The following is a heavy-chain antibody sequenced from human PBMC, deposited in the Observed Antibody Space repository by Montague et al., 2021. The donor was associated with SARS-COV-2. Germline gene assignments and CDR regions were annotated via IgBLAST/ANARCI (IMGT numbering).Heavy chain of an antibody. Sequence: SLRLSCAVSGFTFSAYAMSWVRQAPGKGLVWVSRIKGDGTNTIYADSVKGRFAISRDNAQNTVYLQMSSLRAEDAAVYYCVRDGDHWDFDYWGQGALVTVSS. CDR1: GFTFSAYA. CDR2: IKGDGTNT. J-gene: IGHJ4*02. D-gene: IGHD2-21*01. V-gene: IGHV3-74*01. CDR3: VRDGDHWDFDY.